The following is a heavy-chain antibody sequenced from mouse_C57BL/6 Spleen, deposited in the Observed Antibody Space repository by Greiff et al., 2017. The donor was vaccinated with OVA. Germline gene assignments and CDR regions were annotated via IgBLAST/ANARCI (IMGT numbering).Heavy chain of an antibody. V-gene: IGHV1-61*01. CDR1: GYTFPPYV. CDR3: ARGTTGSTPDY. Sequence: VQLQQPGAELVRPGSSGKRAWKASGYTFPPYVMDWVKQRPGQGLEWIGNIYPSDSETHYNQKFKDKATLTVDKSSSTAYMQLSSLTSEDSAVYYCARGTTGSTPDYWGQGTTLTVSS. J-gene: IGHJ2*01. CDR2: IYPSDSET. D-gene: IGHD1-1*01.